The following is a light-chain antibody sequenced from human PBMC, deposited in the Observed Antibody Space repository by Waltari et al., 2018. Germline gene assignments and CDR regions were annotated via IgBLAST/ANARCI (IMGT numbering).Light chain of an antibody. Sequence: QSVLTQPPSVSAAPGQEVTISCSGSSSNIGNNYVSWYQQLPRTAPKLLIYDNDKRPSGIPDRFSGSKSGTSATLGITGRQTGDEADYYCGAWDSSLSAGLFGGGTKVTVL. CDR3: GAWDSSLSAGL. CDR2: DND. CDR1: SSNIGNNY. J-gene: IGLJ2*01. V-gene: IGLV1-51*01.